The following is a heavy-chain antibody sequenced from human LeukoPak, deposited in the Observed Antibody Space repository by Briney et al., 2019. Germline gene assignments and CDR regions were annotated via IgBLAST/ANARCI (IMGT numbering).Heavy chain of an antibody. Sequence: GGSLRLSCAASGFTFSSYWMHWVRQAPGKGLVWVSRINSGGSSTSYAGSVKGRFTLSRDNAKNTLYLQMNSLRAEDTAVYYCARGYCSSTGCHDYYFDYWGQGTLVTVSS. V-gene: IGHV3-74*01. CDR1: GFTFSSYW. CDR2: INSGGSST. J-gene: IGHJ4*02. D-gene: IGHD2-2*01. CDR3: ARGYCSSTGCHDYYFDY.